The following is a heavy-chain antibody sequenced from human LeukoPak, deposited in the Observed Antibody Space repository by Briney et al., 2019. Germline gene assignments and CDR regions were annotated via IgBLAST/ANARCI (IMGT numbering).Heavy chain of an antibody. CDR3: ARVGSSSWKGFDP. CDR1: GGSFSGYY. Sequence: PLETLSLTCAVSGGSFSGYYWSWIRQPPGKGLEWIGEINHSGSTNYNPSLKSRVTISVDTSKNQFSLKLSSVTAADTAVYYCARVGSSSWKGFDPWGQGTLVTVSS. CDR2: INHSGST. J-gene: IGHJ5*02. V-gene: IGHV4-34*01. D-gene: IGHD6-13*01.